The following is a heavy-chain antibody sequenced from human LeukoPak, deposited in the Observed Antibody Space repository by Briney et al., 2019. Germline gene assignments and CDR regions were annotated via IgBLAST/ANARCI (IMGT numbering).Heavy chain of an antibody. D-gene: IGHD3-22*01. J-gene: IGHJ4*02. CDR3: ARASYSYDINGWVPFDY. CDR2: IYTSGST. CDR1: GNSISSGDNY. Sequence: MTSETLSLTCTVSGNSISSGDNYWGWIRQPAGKGLEWIGRIYTSGSTNYNPSLTRPVTISGDTSKNQFSLRLSSVTAADTAVYYCARASYSYDINGWVPFDYWGQGTLVTVSS. V-gene: IGHV4-61*02.